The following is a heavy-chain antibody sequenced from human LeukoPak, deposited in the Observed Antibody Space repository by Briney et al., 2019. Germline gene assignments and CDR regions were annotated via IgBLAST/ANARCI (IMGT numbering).Heavy chain of an antibody. D-gene: IGHD6-13*01. CDR1: GGTFSSYA. J-gene: IGHJ4*02. CDR3: ARSAADPYYFDY. CDR2: IIPIFGTA. V-gene: IGHV1-69*13. Sequence: SVKVSCKASGGTFSSYAISWVRQAPGQGLEWMGGIIPIFGTANYAQKFQGRVTITADESTSTAYMELSSLRSEDTAVYYCARSAADPYYFDYWGQGTLVTVSS.